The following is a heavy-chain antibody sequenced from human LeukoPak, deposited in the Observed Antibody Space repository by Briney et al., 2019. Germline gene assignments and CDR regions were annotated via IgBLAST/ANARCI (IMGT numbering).Heavy chain of an antibody. CDR1: GGSISSYY. Sequence: LETLSLTCTVSGGSISSYYWSWIRQPPGKGLEWIGYIYYSGSTNYNPSLKSRVTISVDTSKNQFSLKLSSVTAADTAVYYCARLGIVVTIGYYYGMDVWGQGTTVTVSS. D-gene: IGHD5-12*01. CDR3: ARLGIVVTIGYYYGMDV. CDR2: IYYSGST. V-gene: IGHV4-59*08. J-gene: IGHJ6*02.